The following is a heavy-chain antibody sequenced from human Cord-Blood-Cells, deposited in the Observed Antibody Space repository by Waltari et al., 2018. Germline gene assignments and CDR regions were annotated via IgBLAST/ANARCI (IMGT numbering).Heavy chain of an antibody. CDR3: ARANDFWSGFPYYYGMDV. V-gene: IGHV1-69*01. CDR2: IIPIFGTA. Sequence: QVQLVQSGAEVMKPGSSVKVSCKASGGTFSSYAISWVRPAPGQGLEWMGGIIPIFGTANYAQKFQGRVTITADESTSTAYMELSSLRSEDTAVYYCARANDFWSGFPYYYGMDVWGQGTTVTVSS. J-gene: IGHJ6*02. CDR1: GGTFSSYA. D-gene: IGHD3-3*01.